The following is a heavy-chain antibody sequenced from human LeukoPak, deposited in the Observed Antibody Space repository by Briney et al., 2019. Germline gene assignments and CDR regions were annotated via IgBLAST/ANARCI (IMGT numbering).Heavy chain of an antibody. CDR3: VRGRGGDRRLAVSFDI. CDR1: GYTFTSYG. J-gene: IGHJ3*02. Sequence: ASVEVSCKASGYTFTSYGISWVRQAPGQGLEWMGWISAYNGNTNYAQKLQGRVTMTTDTSTSTAYMELRSLRSDDTAVYYCVRGRGGDRRLAVSFDIWGQGTMVTVSS. V-gene: IGHV1-18*01. CDR2: ISAYNGNT. D-gene: IGHD2-21*01.